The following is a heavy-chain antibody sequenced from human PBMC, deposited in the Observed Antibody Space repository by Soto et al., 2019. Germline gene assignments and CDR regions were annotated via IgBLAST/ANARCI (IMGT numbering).Heavy chain of an antibody. CDR2: IYYSGST. CDR3: AGSYGSSSWFDP. CDR1: GGSFSGYY. V-gene: IGHV4-59*06. J-gene: IGHJ5*02. D-gene: IGHD5-18*01. Sequence: PSETLSLTCAVYGGSFSGYYWSWIRQPPGKGLEWIGYIYYSGSTYYNPSLKSRVTISVDTSKNQFSLKLSSVTAADTAVYYCAGSYGSSSWFDPWGQGTLVTVSS.